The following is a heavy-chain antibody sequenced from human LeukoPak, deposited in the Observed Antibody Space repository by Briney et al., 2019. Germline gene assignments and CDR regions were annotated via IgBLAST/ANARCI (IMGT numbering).Heavy chain of an antibody. CDR3: ARPRYSGSCSGVYNWFDP. J-gene: IGHJ5*02. V-gene: IGHV4-39*07. CDR2: INHSGST. CDR1: GGSISSSSYY. Sequence: SETLSLTCTVSGGSISSSSYYWGWIRQPPGTGLEWIGEINHSGSTNYNPSLKSRVTISVDTSKNQFSLKLSSVTAADTAVYYCARPRYSGSCSGVYNWFDPWGQGTLVTVSS. D-gene: IGHD1-26*01.